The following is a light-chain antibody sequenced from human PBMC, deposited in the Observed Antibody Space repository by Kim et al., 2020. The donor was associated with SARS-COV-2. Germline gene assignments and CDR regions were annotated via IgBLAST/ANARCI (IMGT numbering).Light chain of an antibody. CDR2: AAS. J-gene: IGKJ5*01. CDR3: QQLITYLT. CDR1: QGISSY. Sequence: DIQLTQSPSFLSASVGDRVTITCRASQGISSYLAWYQQKPGKAPKLLIYAASTLQIGVPSRFSGSGSGTEFTLTISSLQPEDFATYYCQQLITYLTFGQGTRLEIK. V-gene: IGKV1-9*01.